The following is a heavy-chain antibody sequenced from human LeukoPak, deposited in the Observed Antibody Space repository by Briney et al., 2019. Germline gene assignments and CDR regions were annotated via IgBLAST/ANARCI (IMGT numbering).Heavy chain of an antibody. CDR3: ARVRPPGSLFDY. J-gene: IGHJ4*02. V-gene: IGHV3-11*01. Sequence: GGSLRLSCAASGFTFSDYYMSWIRQAPGKGLEWVSYISSSGSTTYYADSVKGRFTISRDNAKNSLYLQMNSLRAEDTAVYYCARVRPPGSLFDYWGQGTLVTVSS. CDR2: ISSSGSTT. CDR1: GFTFSDYY.